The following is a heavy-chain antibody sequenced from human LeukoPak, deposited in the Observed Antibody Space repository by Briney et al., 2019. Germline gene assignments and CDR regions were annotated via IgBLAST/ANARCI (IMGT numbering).Heavy chain of an antibody. CDR3: AKDPNGDYIGAFDF. CDR2: VSAAGTSA. D-gene: IGHD4-17*01. J-gene: IGHJ3*01. Sequence: GSLRLSCAASGFTFSYSAMNWVRQTPGKGLQWVSAVSAAGTSAYYSESVRGRFTISRDTSKNTLYLQMSSLRAEDTAVYYCAKDPNGDYIGAFDFWGQGTMVTVSS. CDR1: GFTFSYSA. V-gene: IGHV3-23*01.